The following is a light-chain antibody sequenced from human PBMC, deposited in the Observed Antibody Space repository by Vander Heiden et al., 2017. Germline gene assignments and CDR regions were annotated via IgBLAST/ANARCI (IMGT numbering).Light chain of an antibody. CDR1: SSNIGSTY. CDR2: DNN. J-gene: IGLJ2*01. V-gene: IGLV1-51*01. CDR3: GTWDTSLSVVV. Sequence: QSVLTQPPSVSAAPGQKDTISCSGSSSNIGSTYVSWYQQLPGTAPKLLIYDNNKRPSGIPDRFSGSKSGTSATLGITGVQTGDEADYYCGTWDTSLSVVVFGGGTKLTVL.